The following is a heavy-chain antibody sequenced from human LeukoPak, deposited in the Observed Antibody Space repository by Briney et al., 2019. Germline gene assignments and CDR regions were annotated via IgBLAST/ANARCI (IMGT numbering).Heavy chain of an antibody. CDR1: QFSISYDW. D-gene: IGHD6-19*01. V-gene: IGHV3-7*01. Sequence: PGGSLRLSCAASQFSISYDWMHWVRQAPGKGVEWVASIKEDGRDIHYLDSVKARFSISRDNAKNSLYLEMNTLRAEDTAVYYCVRGSGWFFGLWGQGSLVTVSS. J-gene: IGHJ4*02. CDR2: IKEDGRDI. CDR3: VRGSGWFFGL.